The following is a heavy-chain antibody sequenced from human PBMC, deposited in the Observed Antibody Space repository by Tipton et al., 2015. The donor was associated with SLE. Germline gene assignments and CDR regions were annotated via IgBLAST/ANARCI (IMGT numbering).Heavy chain of an antibody. CDR3: AKRDYGDPGVDY. D-gene: IGHD4-17*01. J-gene: IGHJ4*02. Sequence: TLSLTCAVYGGSFSGYYWSWIRQPPGKGLEWIGEINHSGSTNYNPSLKSRFTISVDTSKNQFSLKLSSVTAADTAVYYCAKRDYGDPGVDYWGEGSLVTVSS. V-gene: IGHV4-34*01. CDR2: INHSGST. CDR1: GGSFSGYY.